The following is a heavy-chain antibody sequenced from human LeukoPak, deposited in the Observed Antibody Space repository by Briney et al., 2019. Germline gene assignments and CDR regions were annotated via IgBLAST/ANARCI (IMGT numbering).Heavy chain of an antibody. CDR3: GRRGTRWRWFDP. CDR1: GGPISSSNYY. Sequence: PSETLSLTCTVSGGPISSSNYYWGWIRQPPGKGLEWIGSIYYSGNTYYNPSLKSRVTISVDTSKNQFSLKLNSVTAADTAVYYCGRRGTRWRWFDPWGQGILVTVSS. V-gene: IGHV4-39*01. J-gene: IGHJ5*02. CDR2: IYYSGNT. D-gene: IGHD4-23*01.